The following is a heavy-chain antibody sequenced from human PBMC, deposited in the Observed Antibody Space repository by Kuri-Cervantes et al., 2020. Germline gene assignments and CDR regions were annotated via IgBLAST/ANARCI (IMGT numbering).Heavy chain of an antibody. Sequence: SVKVSCKASGYTFTSYAMNWVRQAPGQGLEWMGGLFPLFGTVRYAQKFQGRLTITADQSTSTTYMELSSLRSEDTAVYYCARDGGSSSGPGNYYFDYWGQGTLVTVSS. D-gene: IGHD6-6*01. J-gene: IGHJ4*02. V-gene: IGHV1-69*13. CDR1: GYTFTSYA. CDR2: LFPLFGTV. CDR3: ARDGGSSSGPGNYYFDY.